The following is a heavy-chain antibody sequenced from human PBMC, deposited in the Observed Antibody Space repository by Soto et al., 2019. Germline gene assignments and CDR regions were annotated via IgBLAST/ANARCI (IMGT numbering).Heavy chain of an antibody. J-gene: IGHJ6*02. D-gene: IGHD3-9*01. CDR1: GYTFIGYY. Sequence: QVQLVQSGAEVKKPGASVQVSCKASGYTFIGYYMHWVRQAPGQVLEWMGWINPNSGGTNYAQKFQGRVTMTRDTSISTAYMELSRLRSDDTAVYYCARDQEGYDILTGSGYYYYGMDVWGQGTTVTVSS. V-gene: IGHV1-2*02. CDR2: INPNSGGT. CDR3: ARDQEGYDILTGSGYYYYGMDV.